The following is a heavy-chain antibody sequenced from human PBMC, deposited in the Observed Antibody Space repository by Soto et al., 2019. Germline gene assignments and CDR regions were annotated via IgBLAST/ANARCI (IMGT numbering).Heavy chain of an antibody. V-gene: IGHV4-30-2*01. D-gene: IGHD6-19*01. CDR1: GGSISSGGYS. J-gene: IGHJ4*02. Sequence: QLQLQESGSGLVKPSQTLSLTCAVSGGSISSGGYSWSWIRQPPGKGLEWIGYFSHSGSTYYNPSLKSRVTISVDRSKNHFSLKLSSVTAADRAVYYCAVGGLLPDYWGQGTLVTVSS. CDR3: AVGGLLPDY. CDR2: FSHSGST.